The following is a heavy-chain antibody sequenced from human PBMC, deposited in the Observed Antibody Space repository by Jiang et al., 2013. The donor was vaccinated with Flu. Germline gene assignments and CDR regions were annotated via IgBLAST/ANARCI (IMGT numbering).Heavy chain of an antibody. J-gene: IGHJ4*02. CDR3: ARDLAAAGTMGMYYFDY. D-gene: IGHD6-13*01. V-gene: IGHV4-59*01. Sequence: VTISVDTSKNQFSLKLSSVTAADTAVYYCARDLAAAGTMGMYYFDYWGQGTLVTVSS.